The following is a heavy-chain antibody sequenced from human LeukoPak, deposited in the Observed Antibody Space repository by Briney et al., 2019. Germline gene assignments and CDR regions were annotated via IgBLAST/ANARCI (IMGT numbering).Heavy chain of an antibody. CDR1: GYTFTGYY. J-gene: IGHJ5*02. CDR2: INPNSGGT. D-gene: IGHD6-13*01. V-gene: IGHV1-2*02. CDR3: AREGSSWHVHNWFDP. Sequence: GASVKVSCKASGYTFTGYYMHWVRQAPGQGLEWMGWINPNSGGTNYAQKFQGRVTMTRDTSISTAYMELSRLRSDDTAVYYCAREGSSWHVHNWFDPWGQGTLVTVSS.